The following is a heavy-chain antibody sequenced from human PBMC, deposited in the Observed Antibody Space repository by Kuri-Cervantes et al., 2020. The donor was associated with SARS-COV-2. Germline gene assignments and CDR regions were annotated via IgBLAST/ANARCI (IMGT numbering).Heavy chain of an antibody. CDR2: IYYSGST. J-gene: IGHJ3*02. D-gene: IGHD7-27*01. V-gene: IGHV4-39*07. CDR1: GGSISSSSYY. CDR3: AKDWEGNWGWDAFDI. Sequence: SETLSLTCTVSGGSISSSSYYWGWIRQPPGKGLEWIGSIYYSGSTNYNPSLKSRVTISVDTSKNQFSLKLSSVTAADTAVYYCAKDWEGNWGWDAFDIWGQGTMVTVSS.